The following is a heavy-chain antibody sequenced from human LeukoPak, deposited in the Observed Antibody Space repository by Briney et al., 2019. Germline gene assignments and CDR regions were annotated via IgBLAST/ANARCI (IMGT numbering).Heavy chain of an antibody. V-gene: IGHV3-23*01. J-gene: IGHJ5*01. CDR1: RFTFSSNA. CDR3: ARIGHDLYQTFDS. Sequence: PGGSLRLSCAASRFTFSSNAMSWVRQAPGKGLEWVSTISGSGDATYYAESVKGQFTISRDNSKNTLYLQMNSLRAEDTAVYYCARIGHDLYQTFDSWGHGTLITVSS. D-gene: IGHD2-2*01. CDR2: ISGSGDAT.